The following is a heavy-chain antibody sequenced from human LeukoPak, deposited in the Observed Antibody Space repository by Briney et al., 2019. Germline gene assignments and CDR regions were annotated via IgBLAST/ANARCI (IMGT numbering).Heavy chain of an antibody. CDR1: GYTFTGYY. Sequence: ASVTVSFKASGYTFTGYYMHWVRQAPGQGLEWMGWINPNSGGTNYAQKFQGRVTMTRDTSISTAYMELSRLRSDDTAVYYCARAHCSSTSCYPDYWGQGTLVTVSS. CDR2: INPNSGGT. V-gene: IGHV1-2*02. D-gene: IGHD2-2*01. CDR3: ARAHCSSTSCYPDY. J-gene: IGHJ4*02.